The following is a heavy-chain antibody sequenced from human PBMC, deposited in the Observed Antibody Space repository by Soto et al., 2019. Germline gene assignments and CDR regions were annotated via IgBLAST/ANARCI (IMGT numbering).Heavy chain of an antibody. CDR2: IYHSGST. D-gene: IGHD6-19*01. CDR3: ARGVLAVAGQNRHDAFAI. V-gene: IGHV4-38-2*01. J-gene: IGHJ3*02. CDR1: GYSISSGYY. Sequence: SLTCAVSGYSISSGYYWGWIRQPPGKGLEWIGSIYHSGSTYYNPSLKSRVTISVDTSKNQFSLKLSSVTAADTAVYYCARGVLAVAGQNRHDAFAICGQGSMVTGS.